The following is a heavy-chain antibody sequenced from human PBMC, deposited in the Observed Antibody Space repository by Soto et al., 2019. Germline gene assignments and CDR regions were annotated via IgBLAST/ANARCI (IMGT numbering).Heavy chain of an antibody. J-gene: IGHJ6*02. CDR3: ATTSNGSACRYYYGMDV. V-gene: IGHV1-69*12. D-gene: IGHD1-26*01. Sequence: QVQLVQSGAEVKKPGSSVKVSCKASGGTFSSYAISWVRQAPGQGLEWMGGIIPLFGTADYAQKFQGRVTITADESTSTDYMELSSLRSEDTAVYYWATTSNGSACRYYYGMDVWGQGTTVTVSS. CDR1: GGTFSSYA. CDR2: IIPLFGTA.